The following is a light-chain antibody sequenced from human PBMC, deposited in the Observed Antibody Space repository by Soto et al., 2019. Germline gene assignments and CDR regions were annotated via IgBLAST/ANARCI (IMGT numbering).Light chain of an antibody. CDR2: DAS. Sequence: DIQMTQLPSTLSASVGDRVTITCRASQSISRSLAWYQQKPGKAPNLLIYDASSLEGGVPSRFSGSGFGTEFTLTITNLQPADFATYYCQQYSDFLISFGPGTTVDFK. J-gene: IGKJ3*01. CDR3: QQYSDFLIS. V-gene: IGKV1-5*01. CDR1: QSISRS.